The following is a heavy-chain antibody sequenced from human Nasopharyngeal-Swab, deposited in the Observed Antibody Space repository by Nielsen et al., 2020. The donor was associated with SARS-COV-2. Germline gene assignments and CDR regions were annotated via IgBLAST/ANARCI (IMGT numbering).Heavy chain of an antibody. J-gene: IGHJ5*02. CDR1: GYSFTSYW. CDR2: IDPSDSYT. V-gene: IGHV5-10-1*01. CDR3: ARHAAESYCSSTSCHQAFDP. Sequence: SCKGSGYSFTSYWISWVRQMPGKGLEWMGRIDPSDSYTNYSPSFQGHVTISADKSISTAYLQWSSLKASDTAMYYCARHAAESYCSSTSCHQAFDPWGQGTLVTVSS. D-gene: IGHD2-2*01.